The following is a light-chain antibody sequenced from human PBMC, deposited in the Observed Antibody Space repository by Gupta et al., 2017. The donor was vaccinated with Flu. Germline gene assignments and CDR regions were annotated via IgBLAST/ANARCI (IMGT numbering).Light chain of an antibody. CDR1: SSNIGSNS. J-gene: IGLJ1*01. CDR3: AAWDDSLNGYV. Sequence: QSVLTQPPSASGTPGQRVTISCSGSSSNIGSNSVNWYHQLPGTAPKLLIYSNNRRPSGVPDRFSGSKSGTSASLAISGLQAEDEADYYCAAWDDSLNGYVFATGTKVTVL. CDR2: SNN. V-gene: IGLV1-44*01.